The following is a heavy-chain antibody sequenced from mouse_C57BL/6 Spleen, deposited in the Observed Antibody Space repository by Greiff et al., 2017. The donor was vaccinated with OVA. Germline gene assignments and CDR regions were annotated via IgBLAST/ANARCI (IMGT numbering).Heavy chain of an antibody. D-gene: IGHD1-1*01. J-gene: IGHJ3*01. CDR2: IDPSDSET. CDR1: GYTFTSYW. Sequence: QVQLQQPGAELVRPGSSVKLSCKASGYTFTSYWMHWVKQRPIQGLEWIGNIDPSDSETHYNQKFKDKATLTVDKSSSTAYMQRSSLTSEDSAVYYCADYYGSSYEGFAYWGQGTLVTVSA. CDR3: ADYYGSSYEGFAY. V-gene: IGHV1-52*01.